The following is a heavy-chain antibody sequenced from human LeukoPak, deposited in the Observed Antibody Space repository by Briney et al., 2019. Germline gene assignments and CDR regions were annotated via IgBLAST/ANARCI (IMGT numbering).Heavy chain of an antibody. J-gene: IGHJ6*03. CDR2: ISWNSGSI. Sequence: GGSLRLSCAASGFTCDDYAMHWVRQAPGNGLEWVSGISWNSGSIGYADSVKGRFTISRDNAKNSLYLQMNSLRAEDTGLYYCAKDMVAVAGTGFYYCMDVWGKGTTVTVSS. V-gene: IGHV3-9*01. CDR3: AKDMVAVAGTGFYYCMDV. D-gene: IGHD6-19*01. CDR1: GFTCDDYA.